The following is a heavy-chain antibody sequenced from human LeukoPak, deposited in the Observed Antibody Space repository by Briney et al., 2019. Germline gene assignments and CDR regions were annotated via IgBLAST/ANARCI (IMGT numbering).Heavy chain of an antibody. CDR1: GFTFSSSG. J-gene: IGHJ3*01. D-gene: IGHD2-15*01. V-gene: IGHV3-30*02. CDR3: APLGYCSGDSCYSIPDAFDV. CDR2: IRYDGSKK. Sequence: GGSLRLSCAASGFTFSSSGMHWVRQAPGKGLVWVAFIRYDGSKKYYADSVKGRFTISRDNSKNTLYLQMHSLRDEDTAVYYCAPLGYCSGDSCYSIPDAFDVWGQGTMVTVSS.